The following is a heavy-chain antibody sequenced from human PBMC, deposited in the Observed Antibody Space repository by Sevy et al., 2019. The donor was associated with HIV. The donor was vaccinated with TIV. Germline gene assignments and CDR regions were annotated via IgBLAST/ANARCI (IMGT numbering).Heavy chain of an antibody. CDR1: GFTLSSYG. J-gene: IGHJ6*02. CDR3: ARDRLGITISAEWGGGMDV. CDR2: IRYDGINK. V-gene: IGHV3-33*01. Sequence: GGSLRLSCAASGFTLSSYGMHWVRQAPGKGLEWVAVIRYDGINKYYADSVKGRLTISRHNSKNTMYLQMNSLGAEYTAVYYCARDRLGITISAEWGGGMDVWGQGTTVTVSS. D-gene: IGHD3-3*01.